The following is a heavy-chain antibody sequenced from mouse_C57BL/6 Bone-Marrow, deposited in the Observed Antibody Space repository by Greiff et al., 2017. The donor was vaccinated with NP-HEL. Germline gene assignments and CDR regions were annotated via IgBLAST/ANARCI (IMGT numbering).Heavy chain of an antibody. CDR2: LDPYDGYT. V-gene: IGHV1-50*01. CDR3: ARKAYDGSIYGFAC. J-gene: IGHJ3*01. D-gene: IGHD5-1*01. Sequence: QVQLQQPGAELVKPGASVKLSCKASGYTFTTYWMQWVKQRPGKGLEWIGELDPYDGYTNYNQQFKGKATLTVDTSSSTAHMELSSLTSAEPAVDCCARKAYDGSIYGFACGGQGTLVTVTA. CDR1: GYTFTTYW.